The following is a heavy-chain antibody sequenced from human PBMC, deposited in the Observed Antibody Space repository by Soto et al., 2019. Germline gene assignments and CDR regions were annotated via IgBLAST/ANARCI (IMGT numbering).Heavy chain of an antibody. V-gene: IGHV3-11*05. Sequence: LSCVASGFTFSDYYMSWIRQAPGKGLEWVSYISSSSSYTNYADSVKGRFTISRDNAKNSLYLQMNSLRAEDTAVYYCARDHHRYSGYDYVDYWGQGSPVTVSS. CDR1: GFTFSDYY. D-gene: IGHD5-12*01. CDR2: ISSSSSYT. J-gene: IGHJ4*02. CDR3: ARDHHRYSGYDYVDY.